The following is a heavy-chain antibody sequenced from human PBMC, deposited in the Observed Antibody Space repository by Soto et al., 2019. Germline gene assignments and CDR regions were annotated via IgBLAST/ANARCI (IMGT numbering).Heavy chain of an antibody. CDR2: ISSSTSTI. D-gene: IGHD6-6*01. CDR3: ARNVQESYYYGMEV. Sequence: GGSLSLSCAASGFTFSSSSMNWVRQAPGKGLEWVSYISSSTSTIYYADSVKGRFTISRDNAKSSLYLQMNSLRAEDTAVYYCARNVQESYYYGMEVWGQGTTVTVSS. J-gene: IGHJ6*02. CDR1: GFTFSSSS. V-gene: IGHV3-48*01.